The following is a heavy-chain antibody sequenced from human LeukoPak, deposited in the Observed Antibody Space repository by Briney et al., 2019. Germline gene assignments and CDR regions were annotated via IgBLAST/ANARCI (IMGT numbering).Heavy chain of an antibody. Sequence: PGGSLRLSCAASGFTFSNYEMNWVRQAPGKGLEWVSYISSSGSTIYYADSVRGRFTISRDNAKNSLFLQMNSLRAEDTAVYYCARVLNPISVADTDDYWGQGTLVTVSS. CDR1: GFTFSNYE. CDR3: ARVLNPISVADTDDY. V-gene: IGHV3-48*03. J-gene: IGHJ4*02. D-gene: IGHD6-19*01. CDR2: ISSSGSTI.